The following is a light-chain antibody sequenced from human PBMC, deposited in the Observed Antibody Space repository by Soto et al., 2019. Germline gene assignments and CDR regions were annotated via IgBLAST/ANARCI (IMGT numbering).Light chain of an antibody. J-gene: IGKJ5*01. V-gene: IGKV3-11*01. CDR3: QQRNIWPPVT. CDR2: GAF. CDR1: PSVTNY. Sequence: ENVFTQSPATLSLSQGERATLSCRASPSVTNYLAWYQQKPGQAPRLLIYGAFNRATGIPARFSGSGSGTDFTLTISSLEPEDFAVYYCQQRNIWPPVTFGQGTRLEIK.